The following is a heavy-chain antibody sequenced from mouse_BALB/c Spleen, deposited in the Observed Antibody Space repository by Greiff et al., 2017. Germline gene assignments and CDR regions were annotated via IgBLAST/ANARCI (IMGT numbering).Heavy chain of an antibody. J-gene: IGHJ3*01. V-gene: IGHV1-82*01. CDR3: ARIGAITPGFAY. Sequence: QVHVKQSGPELVKPGASVKISCKASGYAFSSSWMNWVKQRPGQGLEWIGRIYPGDGDTNYNGKFKGKATLTADKSSSTAYMQLSSLTSVDSAVYFCARIGAITPGFAYWGQGTLVTVSA. CDR1: GYAFSSSW. CDR2: IYPGDGDT. D-gene: IGHD2-4*01.